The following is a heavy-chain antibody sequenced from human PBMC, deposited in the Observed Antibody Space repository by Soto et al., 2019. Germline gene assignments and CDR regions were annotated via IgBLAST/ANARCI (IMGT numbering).Heavy chain of an antibody. V-gene: IGHV4-59*08. J-gene: IGHJ3*02. CDR1: GGSITSNY. CDR3: ARQGPGVFDGTESI. D-gene: IGHD3-9*01. Sequence: PSETLSLTCTVSGGSITSNYWSWIRQPPGKGLEWIGCIYYTGSTNYNPSLKSRVTISVDTSQKQFSLKLSSVTAADTAVYYCARQGPGVFDGTESIWGQVTMVTVS. CDR2: IYYTGST.